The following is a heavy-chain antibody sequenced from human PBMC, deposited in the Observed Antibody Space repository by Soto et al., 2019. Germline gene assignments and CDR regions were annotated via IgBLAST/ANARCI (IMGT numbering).Heavy chain of an antibody. CDR2: INHSGST. CDR3: ARGEIAIVNWFYP. J-gene: IGHJ5*02. V-gene: IGHV4-34*01. Sequence: SETLSLTCAVYGGSFSGYYWSWIRQPPGKGLEWIGEINHSGSTNYNPSLKSRVTISVDTSKNQFSLKLSSVTAADTAVYYCARGEIAIVNWFYPWGQGTLVTVSS. CDR1: GGSFSGYY. D-gene: IGHD3-16*02.